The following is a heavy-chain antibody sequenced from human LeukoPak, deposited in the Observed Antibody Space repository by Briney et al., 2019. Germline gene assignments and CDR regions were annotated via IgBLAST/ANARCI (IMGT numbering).Heavy chain of an antibody. CDR3: ARSYYEYYYDSSGYYRPYFDY. CDR2: ISYDGGYK. D-gene: IGHD3-22*01. Sequence: GRSLRLSCAASGFTFSSYAMHWVRQAPGKGLEWVTIISYDGGYKYYADSVKGRFTISRDNSKNTLYLQMNSLRAEDTAVYYCARSYYEYYYDSSGYYRPYFDYWGQGTLVTVSS. J-gene: IGHJ4*02. V-gene: IGHV3-30*04. CDR1: GFTFSSYA.